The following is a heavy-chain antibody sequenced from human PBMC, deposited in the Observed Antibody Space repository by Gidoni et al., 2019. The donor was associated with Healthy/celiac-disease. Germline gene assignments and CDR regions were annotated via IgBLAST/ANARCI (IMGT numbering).Heavy chain of an antibody. CDR1: GGSISTSNYY. D-gene: IGHD3-22*01. CDR3: ARPARVYDSSGYASPLFDY. Sequence: QLQLQESGPGLVKPSETLSLTCTVAGGSISTSNYYWGWIRQPPGKGLEWIGSIYYSGSTYYNPSLKSRVTISVDTSKNQFSLKLSSVTAADTAVYYCARPARVYDSSGYASPLFDYWGQGTLVTVSS. J-gene: IGHJ4*02. V-gene: IGHV4-39*07. CDR2: IYYSGST.